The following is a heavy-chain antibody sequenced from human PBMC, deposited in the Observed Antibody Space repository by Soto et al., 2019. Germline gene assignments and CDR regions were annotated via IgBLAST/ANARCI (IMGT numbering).Heavy chain of an antibody. Sequence: QVQLVQSGAEVKKPGSSVKVSCKASGGTFSSYTISWVRQAPGQGLEWMGRIIPILGIANYAQKFQGRVTITADKSTSTAYMELSSLRSVDTAVYYCARAYGSGSYDYWGQGTLVTVSS. D-gene: IGHD3-10*01. J-gene: IGHJ4*02. CDR2: IIPILGIA. CDR3: ARAYGSGSYDY. V-gene: IGHV1-69*02. CDR1: GGTFSSYT.